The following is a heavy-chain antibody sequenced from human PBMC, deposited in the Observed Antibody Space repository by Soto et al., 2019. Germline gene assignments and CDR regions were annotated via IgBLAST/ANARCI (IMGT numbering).Heavy chain of an antibody. CDR3: ARDGIQLGGDSSGYYYYYCMDV. D-gene: IGHD3-22*01. CDR1: GFTFSSYS. V-gene: IGHV3-21*01. Sequence: EVQLVESGGGLVKPGGSLRLSCAASGFTFSSYSMNWVRQAPGKGLEWVSSISSSSSYIYYADSVKGRFTISRDNAKNSLYLQMNSLRAEDTAVYYCARDGIQLGGDSSGYYYYYCMDVWGQGTTVTVSS. J-gene: IGHJ6*02. CDR2: ISSSSSYI.